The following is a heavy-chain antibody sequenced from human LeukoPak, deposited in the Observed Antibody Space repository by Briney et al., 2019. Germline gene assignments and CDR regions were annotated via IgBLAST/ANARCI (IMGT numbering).Heavy chain of an antibody. V-gene: IGHV3-30*18. CDR2: ISHDGGNK. Sequence: GGSLRLSCAASGFTFSSYWMSWVRQAPGKGLEWVALISHDGGNKNYADSVKGRITISRDNSKNTLYLQMNSLRADDTAVYYCAKAASMVRGGYFQHWGQGTLVTVSS. J-gene: IGHJ1*01. CDR3: AKAASMVRGGYFQH. D-gene: IGHD3-10*01. CDR1: GFTFSSYW.